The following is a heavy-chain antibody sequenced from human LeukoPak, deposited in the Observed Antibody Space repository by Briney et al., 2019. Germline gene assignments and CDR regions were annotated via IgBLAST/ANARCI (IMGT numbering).Heavy chain of an antibody. D-gene: IGHD5-12*01. CDR2: INPNSGGT. V-gene: IGHV1-2*02. CDR1: GGTFSSYA. J-gene: IGHJ5*02. Sequence: ASVKVSCKASGGTFSSYAISCVRQAPGQGLEWMGWINPNSGGTNYAQKFQGRVTMTRDTSISTAYMELSRLRSDDTAVYYCARGGDSGYLDWFDPWGQGTLVTVSS. CDR3: ARGGDSGYLDWFDP.